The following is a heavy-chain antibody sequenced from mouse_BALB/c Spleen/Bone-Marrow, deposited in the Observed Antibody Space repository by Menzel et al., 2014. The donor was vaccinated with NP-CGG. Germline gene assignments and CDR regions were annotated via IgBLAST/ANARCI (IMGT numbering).Heavy chain of an antibody. CDR3: ASGGPTMITYYAMGY. D-gene: IGHD2-4*01. CDR1: GDSITSGY. V-gene: IGHV3-8*02. J-gene: IGHJ4*01. Sequence: VQLQQSGPSLVKPSQTLSLTCSVTGDSITSGYWNWIRKFPANKLEYMGYINFSGSTYYNPSLKSRISITRDTSKNQYYLQLNSVATEDKATYYCASGGPTMITYYAMGYWGQGTSVTVSS. CDR2: INFSGST.